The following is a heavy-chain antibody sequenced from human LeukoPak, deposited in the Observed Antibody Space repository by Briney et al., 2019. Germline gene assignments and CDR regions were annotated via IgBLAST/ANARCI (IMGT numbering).Heavy chain of an antibody. CDR1: GSTFSSYG. J-gene: IGHJ3*02. CDR2: IRYDGSNK. CDR3: AKDFGDWLSLDAFDI. V-gene: IGHV3-30*02. Sequence: GGSLRLSCAASGSTFSSYGMHWVRQAPGKGLEWVAFIRYDGSNKYYADSVKGRFTISRDNSKNTLYLQMNSLRAEDTAVYYCAKDFGDWLSLDAFDIWGQGTMVTVSS. D-gene: IGHD3-9*01.